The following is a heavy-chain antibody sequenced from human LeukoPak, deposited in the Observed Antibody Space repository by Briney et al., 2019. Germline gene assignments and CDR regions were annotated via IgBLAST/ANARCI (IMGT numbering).Heavy chain of an antibody. CDR2: IYHSEST. D-gene: IGHD3-22*01. Sequence: SETLSLTCTVSGYSISIGYYSGWLRLPPGKGLAWLGSIYHSESTYYNPSLKSRVTISVDTSKNQFSLKLSSVTAADTAVYYCARDRDSSGYLFDYWGQGTLVTVSS. J-gene: IGHJ4*02. CDR3: ARDRDSSGYLFDY. CDR1: GYSISIGYY. V-gene: IGHV4-38-2*02.